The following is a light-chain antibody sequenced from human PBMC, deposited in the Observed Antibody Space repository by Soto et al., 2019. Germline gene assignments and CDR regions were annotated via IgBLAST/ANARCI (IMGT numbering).Light chain of an antibody. CDR2: GAS. Sequence: EIVLTQSPGTLSLSPGARATLSCRASQSVSSSYLAWYQQKPGQAPRLLIYGASSRATGIPDRFSGSGSGTDFTLTISGLEPEDFAVYYCQQYGSSSITFGQGTRLEIK. V-gene: IGKV3-20*01. CDR1: QSVSSSY. J-gene: IGKJ5*01. CDR3: QQYGSSSIT.